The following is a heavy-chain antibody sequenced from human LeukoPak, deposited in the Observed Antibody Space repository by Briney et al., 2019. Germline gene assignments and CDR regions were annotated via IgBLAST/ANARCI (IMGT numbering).Heavy chain of an antibody. Sequence: SETLSLTCAVYGGSFSGYYWSWIRQPPGKGLEWIGEINHSGSTNYNPSLKSRVTISVDTSKNQFSLKLSSVTAADTAVYYCARLGDGSGSSFDYWGQGTLVTVSS. J-gene: IGHJ4*02. D-gene: IGHD3-10*01. CDR3: ARLGDGSGSSFDY. CDR1: GGSFSGYY. V-gene: IGHV4-34*01. CDR2: INHSGST.